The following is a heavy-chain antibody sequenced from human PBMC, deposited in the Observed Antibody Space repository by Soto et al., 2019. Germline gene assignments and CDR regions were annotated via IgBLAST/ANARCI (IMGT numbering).Heavy chain of an antibody. Sequence: PGGSLRLSCAASGFTFSTFGMNWVRLAPGKGLEWLSFVTSTGDATYYAASVKGRFTISRDTAQNSVYLQLSSLRDDDTAMYFCASVIGGDSEYYFDYWGQGTLVTVSS. CDR1: GFTFSTFG. D-gene: IGHD4-17*01. CDR2: VTSTGDAT. V-gene: IGHV3-48*02. CDR3: ASVIGGDSEYYFDY. J-gene: IGHJ4*02.